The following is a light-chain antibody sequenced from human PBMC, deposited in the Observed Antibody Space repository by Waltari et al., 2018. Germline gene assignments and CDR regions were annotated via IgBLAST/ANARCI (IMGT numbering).Light chain of an antibody. J-gene: IGKJ2*01. Sequence: EIQMTQSPSALSASVGDTVIVTCRASQSIGRWLAWYQQKPGKAPKLLIFEASNLETGVPSRFSGSGSETDFTLTISSLQPEDFAVYYCQQYGRSWNTFGQGTKLEIK. CDR2: EAS. CDR1: QSIGRW. CDR3: QQYGRSWNT. V-gene: IGKV1-5*03.